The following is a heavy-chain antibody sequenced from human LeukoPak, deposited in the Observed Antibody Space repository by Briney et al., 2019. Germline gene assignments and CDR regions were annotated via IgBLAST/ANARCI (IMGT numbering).Heavy chain of an antibody. Sequence: GGSLRLSCAASGFTFSSYSMNWVRQAPGEGLEWVSYISSSGSTIYYADSVKGRFTISRDNSKNTLYLQMSSLRAEDTAVYYCARGSSGWYSLYWYFDVWGRGTLVTVSS. J-gene: IGHJ2*01. V-gene: IGHV3-48*01. D-gene: IGHD6-19*01. CDR1: GFTFSSYS. CDR3: ARGSSGWYSLYWYFDV. CDR2: ISSSGSTI.